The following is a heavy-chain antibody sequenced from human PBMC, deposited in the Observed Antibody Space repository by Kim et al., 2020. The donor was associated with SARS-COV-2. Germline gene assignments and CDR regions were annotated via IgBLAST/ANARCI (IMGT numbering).Heavy chain of an antibody. V-gene: IGHV4-4*02. Sequence: SETLSLTCAVSGGSISSSNWWSWVRQPPGKGLEWIGEIYHSGSTNYNPSLKSRVTISVDKSKNQFSLKLSSVTAADTAVYYCARGPAEQQLVVLLVVELGGLVDEPDAFDIWGQGTMVTVSS. CDR3: ARGPAEQQLVVLLVVELGGLVDEPDAFDI. CDR1: GGSISSSNW. J-gene: IGHJ3*02. CDR2: IYHSGST. D-gene: IGHD6-13*01.